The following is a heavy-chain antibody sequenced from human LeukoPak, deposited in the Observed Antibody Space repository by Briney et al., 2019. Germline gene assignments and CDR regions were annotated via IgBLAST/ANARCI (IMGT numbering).Heavy chain of an antibody. CDR3: ARDPGYGRNSAYFDY. V-gene: IGHV1-18*01. D-gene: IGHD4-23*01. CDR2: ISAYIGNT. CDR1: GYTFISYG. J-gene: IGHJ4*02. Sequence: GASVKVSCKASGYTFISYGISWVRQAPGQGLEWMGWISAYIGNTNYAQNLQGRVTMTTDTSTSTAYMELRSLRSDDTAVYYCARDPGYGRNSAYFDYWGQGTLVTVSS.